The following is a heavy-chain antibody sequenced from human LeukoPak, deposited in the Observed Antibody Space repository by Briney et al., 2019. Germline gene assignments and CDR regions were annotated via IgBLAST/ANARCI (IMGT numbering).Heavy chain of an antibody. CDR2: IWYDGSNK. CDR1: GFTFSSYG. Sequence: PGGSLRLSCAASGFTFSSYGMHWVRQAPGKGLEWVAVIWYDGSNKYYADSVMGRFTISRDNSKNTLYLQMNSLRAEDTAVYYCAQRDGYFDYWGQGTLVTVSS. D-gene: IGHD5-24*01. CDR3: AQRDGYFDY. J-gene: IGHJ4*02. V-gene: IGHV3-33*06.